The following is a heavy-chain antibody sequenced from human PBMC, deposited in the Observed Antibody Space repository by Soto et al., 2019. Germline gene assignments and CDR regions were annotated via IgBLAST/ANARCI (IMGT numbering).Heavy chain of an antibody. CDR1: GFTFSSYG. Sequence: QVQLVESGGGVVQPGRSLRLSCAASGFTFSSYGMHWVRQATGKGLEWVAVISYDGSNKYYADSVKGRFTISRDNSKNTLYLQRNSLRAEDTAVYYCAKDRKGDYYCMDVWGQGTTVTVSS. J-gene: IGHJ6*02. V-gene: IGHV3-30*18. CDR2: ISYDGSNK. CDR3: AKDRKGDYYCMDV.